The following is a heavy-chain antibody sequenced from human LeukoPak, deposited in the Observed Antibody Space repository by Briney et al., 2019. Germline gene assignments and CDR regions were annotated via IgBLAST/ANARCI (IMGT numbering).Heavy chain of an antibody. D-gene: IGHD3-10*01. Sequence: SETLSLTCTVSGGSISNSNYYWGWIRQPPGKGLEWIGTIYYSGSTYYNPSLKSRVTISVDTSKNQFSLKLSSVTAADTAVYYCARHGTVLLWFGARGWFDPWGQGTLVTVSS. CDR1: GGSISNSNYY. J-gene: IGHJ5*02. V-gene: IGHV4-39*01. CDR2: IYYSGST. CDR3: ARHGTVLLWFGARGWFDP.